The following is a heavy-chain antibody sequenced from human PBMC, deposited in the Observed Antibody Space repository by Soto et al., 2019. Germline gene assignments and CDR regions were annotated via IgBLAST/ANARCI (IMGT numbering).Heavy chain of an antibody. J-gene: IGHJ4*02. CDR2: IKSKTDGGTT. CDR3: TTGVCGSYRYRDY. CDR1: GFTLSNAW. Sequence: AGGSLRLSCAASGFTLSNAWMSWVRQAPGKGLEWVGRIKSKTDGGTTDYAAPVKGRFTISRDDSKNTLYMQVNSLETEDTAVYYCTTGVCGSYRYRDYWGQGTLVTVSS. D-gene: IGHD3-16*02. V-gene: IGHV3-15*01.